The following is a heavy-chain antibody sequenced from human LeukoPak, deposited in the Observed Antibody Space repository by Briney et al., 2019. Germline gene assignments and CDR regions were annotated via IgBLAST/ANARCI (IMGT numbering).Heavy chain of an antibody. CDR1: GGSISSSSYY. CDR2: IYYSGST. CDR3: ARHSLGYCTTTSCLSSTFYYYYMDV. V-gene: IGHV4-39*01. Sequence: SETLSLTCTVSGGSISSSSYYWGWIRQPPGKGLEWIGSIYYSGSTNYNPSRKSRVTISVDTSKNQSSLNLSSVTAADTAVYYCARHSLGYCTTTSCLSSTFYYYYMDVWGKGTTVTVSS. J-gene: IGHJ6*03. D-gene: IGHD2-2*01.